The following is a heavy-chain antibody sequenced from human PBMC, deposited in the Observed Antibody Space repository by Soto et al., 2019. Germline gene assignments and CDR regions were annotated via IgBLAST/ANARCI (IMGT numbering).Heavy chain of an antibody. CDR2: IYPGDSDT. V-gene: IGHV5-51*01. Sequence: GASLKISCKASGYDFNIYWIGWVRQMPGKGLEWMGIIYPGDSDTRYSPSFQGQVTISADKSISTAYLQWSSLKASDTAMYYCARRIAVVAMRAFDIWGQGTMVTVSS. CDR3: ARRIAVVAMRAFDI. CDR1: GYDFNIYW. J-gene: IGHJ3*02. D-gene: IGHD6-19*01.